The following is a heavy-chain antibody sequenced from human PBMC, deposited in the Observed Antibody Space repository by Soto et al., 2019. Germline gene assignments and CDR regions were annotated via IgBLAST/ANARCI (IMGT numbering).Heavy chain of an antibody. CDR1: GFTVSGQS. D-gene: IGHD5-18*01. CDR3: SRWSGYGDL. V-gene: IGHV3-23*01. CDR2: ISATEGIT. J-gene: IGHJ4*02. Sequence: EVQLLQSGGGLVQPGGSLRLSCAASGFTVSGQSMTWVRQAPGKGLEGISGISATEGITFYADSVRGRFTISRDKSKNTIYLQMSSMTVEDTATYYCSRWSGYGDLWAKRTLVTVSA.